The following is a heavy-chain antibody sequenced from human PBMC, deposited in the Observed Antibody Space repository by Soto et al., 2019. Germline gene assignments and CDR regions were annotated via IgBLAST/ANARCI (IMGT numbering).Heavy chain of an antibody. D-gene: IGHD2-21*01. CDR2: ISYDGSNK. V-gene: IGHV3-30-3*01. J-gene: IGHJ6*02. CDR3: ARDDVAPGPYYYGMDV. Sequence: QVQLVESGGGVVQPGRSLRLSCAASGFTFSSYAMHWVRQAPGQGLEWVAVISYDGSNKYYADSVKGRFTISRDNSKNTLYLQMNSLRAEDTAVYYCARDDVAPGPYYYGMDVWGQGTTVTVSS. CDR1: GFTFSSYA.